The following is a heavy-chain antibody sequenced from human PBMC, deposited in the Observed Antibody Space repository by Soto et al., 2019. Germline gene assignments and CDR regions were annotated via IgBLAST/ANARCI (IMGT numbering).Heavy chain of an antibody. CDR2: ISAYNGNT. Sequence: QVQLVQSGGEVKKPGASVKVSCKASGYTFTSYGISWVRQAPGQGLEWMGRISAYNGNTNYAQKIQGRSPMTTDTATSTAYMEARTLSSDDTDVYYCARVVEARGHWFDPWGQGTLVTVSS. V-gene: IGHV1-18*01. CDR3: ARVVEARGHWFDP. D-gene: IGHD2-15*01. J-gene: IGHJ5*02. CDR1: GYTFTSYG.